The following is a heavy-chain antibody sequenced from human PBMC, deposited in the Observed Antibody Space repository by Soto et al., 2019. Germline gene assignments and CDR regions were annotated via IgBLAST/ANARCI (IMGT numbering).Heavy chain of an antibody. J-gene: IGHJ6*02. Sequence: QVQLQESGPGLVTPSETLSLTCTVSGGSISSYYWSWIRQPPGKGLEWIGYIYYSGSTNYNPSLKSRVTVSVDTSKNQFSLKLSSVTAADTAVYYCARVEPNYYGMDVWGQGTTVTVSS. CDR3: ARVEPNYYGMDV. CDR1: GGSISSYY. D-gene: IGHD2-8*01. V-gene: IGHV4-59*01. CDR2: IYYSGST.